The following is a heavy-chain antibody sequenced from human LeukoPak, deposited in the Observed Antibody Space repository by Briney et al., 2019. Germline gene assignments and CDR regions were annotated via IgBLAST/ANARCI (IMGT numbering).Heavy chain of an antibody. CDR2: INHSGNT. D-gene: IGHD4-23*01. Sequence: SETLSLTCAVYGGSFSGYYWSWIRQPPGKGLEWIGEINHSGNTNSNPSLKSRVTVSVDTSKNQFSLKLSSLTAADTAMYYCARREPHGDYGGKIRYYYYMDVWGKGTTVTVSS. J-gene: IGHJ6*03. CDR3: ARREPHGDYGGKIRYYYYMDV. CDR1: GGSFSGYY. V-gene: IGHV4-34*01.